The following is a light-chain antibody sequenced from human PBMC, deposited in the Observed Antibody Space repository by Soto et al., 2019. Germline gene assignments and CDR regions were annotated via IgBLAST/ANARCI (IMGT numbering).Light chain of an antibody. J-gene: IGKJ4*01. CDR3: QQRSNWLT. CDR1: QSIARF. CDR2: DTS. V-gene: IGKV3-11*01. Sequence: EIVLTQSPDTLSLSPGERATLSCRASQSIARFLAWYHQKPGQAPRLLIYDTSNRATGIPARFSGSGSGTDFTLTISSIEPEDFAVYSCQQRSNWLTFGGGTKVEIQ.